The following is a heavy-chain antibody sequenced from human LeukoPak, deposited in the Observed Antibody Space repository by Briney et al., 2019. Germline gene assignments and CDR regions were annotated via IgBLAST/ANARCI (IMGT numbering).Heavy chain of an antibody. CDR1: GFTFSIA. D-gene: IGHD6-25*01. V-gene: IGHV3-30-3*01. CDR3: VRVSGWRHFDC. CDR2: ISYDGSNK. Sequence: PGRSLRLSCAASGFTFSIAIHWVRQAPGKGLGGVAVISYDGSNKYYADSVKGRFTISRDNSKNTLYLQMNSLRAEDTAVYYCVRVSGWRHFDCWGQGTLVTVSS. J-gene: IGHJ4*02.